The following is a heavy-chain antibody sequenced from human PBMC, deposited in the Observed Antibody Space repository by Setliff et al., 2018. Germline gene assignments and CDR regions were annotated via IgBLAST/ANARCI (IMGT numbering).Heavy chain of an antibody. D-gene: IGHD3-10*01. CDR2: IKKQDGSEK. CDR1: GFTFSSYW. V-gene: IGHV3-7*03. Sequence: GGSLRLSCAASGFTFSSYWMSWVRQAPGKGLEWVANIKKQDGSEKYYVDSVKGRFTISRDNAKNSLYLQMNSLRAEDTAVYYCTRGVPFDYWGQGTLVTVSS. J-gene: IGHJ4*02. CDR3: TRGVPFDY.